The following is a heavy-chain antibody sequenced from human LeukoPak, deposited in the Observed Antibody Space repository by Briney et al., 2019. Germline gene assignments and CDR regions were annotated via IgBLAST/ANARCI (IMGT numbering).Heavy chain of an antibody. CDR2: IYYSGST. J-gene: IGHJ5*02. CDR3: ARYLNWFDP. CDR1: GGSISSYY. V-gene: IGHV4-59*01. Sequence: SETLSLACTVSGGSISSYYWSWIRQPPGKGLEWIGYIYYSGSTNYNPSLKSRVTISVDTSKNQFSLKLSSVTAADTAVYYCARYLNWFDPWGQGTLVTVSS.